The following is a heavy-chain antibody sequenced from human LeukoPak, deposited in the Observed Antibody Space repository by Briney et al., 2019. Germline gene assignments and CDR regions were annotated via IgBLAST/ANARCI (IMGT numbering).Heavy chain of an antibody. J-gene: IGHJ4*02. CDR2: IKSKSDGGTI. V-gene: IGHV3-15*01. CDR3: TTDPGETTLDY. D-gene: IGHD1-7*01. CDR1: GFTFSNAW. Sequence: GGSLRLSCAASGFTFSNAWMSWVRQAPGKGLEWVGRIKSKSDGGTIDYAAPVKGRFTISRDDSKNTLYLQMNSLKTEDTAVYYCTTDPGETTLDYWGQGTLVTVSS.